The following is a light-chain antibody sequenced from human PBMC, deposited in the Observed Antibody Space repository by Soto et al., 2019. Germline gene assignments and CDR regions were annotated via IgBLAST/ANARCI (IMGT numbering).Light chain of an antibody. V-gene: IGLV2-14*03. J-gene: IGLJ2*01. CDR3: SSYTSSITLL. CDR2: DVN. Sequence: QSVLTQPASVSGSPGQSITISCTGTSSDVGGYDYVSWYQQHPGKAPKLMLYDVNNRPSGVSNRFSGSKSGNTASLTISGLQAEDEADYYCSSYTSSITLLFGAGTKLTVL. CDR1: SSDVGGYDY.